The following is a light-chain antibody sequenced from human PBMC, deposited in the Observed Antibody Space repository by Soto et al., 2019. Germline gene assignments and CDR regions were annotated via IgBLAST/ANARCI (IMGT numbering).Light chain of an antibody. CDR3: QESYSTPPGLA. V-gene: IGKV1-39*01. CDR2: AAS. Sequence: DIQMTQSPSSLSASVGDRVTITCRTSQSISYYLNWYQQKPREAPKLLIYAASNLQNGVPSRFSGSGSGTDFTLTISSLQPEDFATYYCQESYSTPPGLAFGGGTKVDIK. J-gene: IGKJ4*01. CDR1: QSISYY.